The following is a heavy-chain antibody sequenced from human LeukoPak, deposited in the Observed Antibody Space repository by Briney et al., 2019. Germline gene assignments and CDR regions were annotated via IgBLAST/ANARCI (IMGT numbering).Heavy chain of an antibody. J-gene: IGHJ5*02. D-gene: IGHD4-17*01. CDR1: GGSFSGYY. Sequence: SETLSLTCAVYGGSFSGYYWSWIRQPPGKGLEWIGEINHSGSTNYNPSLKRRVTISVDTYKNQFSLKLSSVTAADTAVYYCARVPRTVRWFDPWGQGTLVTVSS. CDR3: ARVPRTVRWFDP. CDR2: INHSGST. V-gene: IGHV4-34*01.